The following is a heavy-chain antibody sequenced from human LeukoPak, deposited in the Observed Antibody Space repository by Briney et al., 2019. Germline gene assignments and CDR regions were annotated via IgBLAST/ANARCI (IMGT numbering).Heavy chain of an antibody. CDR1: GFTFSSHG. J-gene: IGHJ4*02. Sequence: QPGGSLRLSCAASGFTFSSHGMHWVRQAPGKGLEWVAVIWYDGSNKYYADSVKGRFTISRDNSKNTLYLQMNSLRAEDTAVYYCAKENGARGYHSSGNNGPGDHFDYWGQGTLVTVSS. V-gene: IGHV3-33*06. CDR3: AKENGARGYHSSGNNGPGDHFDY. D-gene: IGHD3-22*01. CDR2: IWYDGSNK.